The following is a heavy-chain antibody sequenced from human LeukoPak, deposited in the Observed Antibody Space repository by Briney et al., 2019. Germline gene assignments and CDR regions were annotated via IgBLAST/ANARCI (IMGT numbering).Heavy chain of an antibody. V-gene: IGHV7-4-1*02. CDR1: GYTFTSYA. CDR2: INTNTGNP. D-gene: IGHD3-10*01. J-gene: IGHJ4*02. Sequence: GASVKVSCKASGYTFTSYAMNWVRQAPGQGLEWMGWINTNTGNPTYAQGFTGRFVFSLDTSVSTAYLQISSLKAEDTAVYYCARDLYRPGCYGSGSYHYWGQGTLVTVSS. CDR3: ARDLYRPGCYGSGSYHY.